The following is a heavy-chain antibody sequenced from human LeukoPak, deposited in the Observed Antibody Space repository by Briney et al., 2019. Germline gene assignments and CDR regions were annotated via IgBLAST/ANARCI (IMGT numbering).Heavy chain of an antibody. D-gene: IGHD2-2*01. CDR3: ASTLIVVVPAAIYYYYGMDV. V-gene: IGHV3-30-3*01. CDR2: ISYDGSNK. CDR1: GFTFSSYW. Sequence: GGSLRLSCAASGFTFSSYWMSWVRQAPGKGLEWVAVISYDGSNKYYADSVKGRFTISRDNSKNTLYLQMNSLRAEDTAVYYCASTLIVVVPAAIYYYYGMDVWGQGTTVTVSS. J-gene: IGHJ6*02.